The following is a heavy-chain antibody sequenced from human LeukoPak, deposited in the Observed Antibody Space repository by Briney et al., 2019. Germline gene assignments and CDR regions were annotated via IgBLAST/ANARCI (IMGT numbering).Heavy chain of an antibody. V-gene: IGHV4-34*01. CDR3: ARHIVVRSAFDI. D-gene: IGHD3-22*01. Sequence: SETLSLTCAVYGGSFSGYYWSWIRQPPGKGLEWIGEINHSGSTNYNPSLKSRVTISVDTSKNQFSLKLSSVTAADTAVYYCARHIVVRSAFDIWGQGTMVTVSP. J-gene: IGHJ3*02. CDR2: INHSGST. CDR1: GGSFSGYY.